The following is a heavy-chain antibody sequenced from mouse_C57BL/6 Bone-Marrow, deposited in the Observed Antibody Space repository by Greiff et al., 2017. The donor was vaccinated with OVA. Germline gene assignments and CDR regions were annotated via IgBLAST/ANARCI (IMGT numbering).Heavy chain of an antibody. J-gene: IGHJ4*01. D-gene: IGHD2-3*01. CDR3: TTGDGYHYYAMDY. CDR2: IDPENGDT. CDR1: GFNIKDDY. V-gene: IGHV14-4*01. Sequence: EVQLQQSGAELVRPGASVKLSCTASGFNIKDDYMHWVKQRPEQGLEWIGWIDPENGDTEYASKFQGKATITADTSSNTAYLQLSSLTSEDTAVYYCTTGDGYHYYAMDYWGQGTSVTVSS.